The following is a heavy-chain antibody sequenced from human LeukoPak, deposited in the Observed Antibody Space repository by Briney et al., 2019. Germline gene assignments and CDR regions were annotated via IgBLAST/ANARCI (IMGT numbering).Heavy chain of an antibody. J-gene: IGHJ6*02. V-gene: IGHV6-1*01. CDR1: GDSVSSNSAS. CDR2: TLYRSKWYN. CDR3: ARSHYYGVDV. Sequence: PSQTLSLTCAISGDSVSSNSASWSWIRQSPSRGLEWLGKTLYRSKWYNDYAVSVKSRITINPDTSKNQFSLQLNSVTPEDTAVYYCARSHYYGVDVWGQGTTVTVAS.